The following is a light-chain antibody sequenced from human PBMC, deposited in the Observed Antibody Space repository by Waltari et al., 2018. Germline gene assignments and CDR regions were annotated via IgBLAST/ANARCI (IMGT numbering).Light chain of an antibody. CDR3: QQSYSTPIT. Sequence: DIQMTQSPSSLSASVGDRVTITSRASQSISSYLNWYQQKPGKATKLLIYAASSLQSGVPSRFSGSGSGTDFTLTISSLQPEDFATYYCQQSYSTPITFGPGTKVDIK. CDR1: QSISSY. V-gene: IGKV1-39*01. J-gene: IGKJ3*01. CDR2: AAS.